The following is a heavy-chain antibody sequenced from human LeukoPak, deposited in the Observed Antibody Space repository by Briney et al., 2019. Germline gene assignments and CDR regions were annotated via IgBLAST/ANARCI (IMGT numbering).Heavy chain of an antibody. V-gene: IGHV3-23*01. Sequence: GRSLRLSCAASGFTFSSYAMSWVRQAPGKGLEWVSAISGSGGSTYYADSVKGRFTISRDNSKNTLYLQMNSLRAEDTAVYYCAKFPYYGSVHDAFDIWGQGTMVTVSS. CDR2: ISGSGGST. CDR1: GFTFSSYA. CDR3: AKFPYYGSVHDAFDI. J-gene: IGHJ3*02. D-gene: IGHD3-10*01.